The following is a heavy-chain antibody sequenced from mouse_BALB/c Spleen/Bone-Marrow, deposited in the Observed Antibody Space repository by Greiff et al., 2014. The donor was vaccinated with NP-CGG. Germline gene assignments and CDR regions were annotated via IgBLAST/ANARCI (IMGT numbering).Heavy chain of an antibody. J-gene: IGHJ2*01. CDR3: ARPGYGSNYDY. Sequence: VQVVESGAELVRPGSSVKISCKASGYAFSSYWMIWVKQRPGQGLEWIGQIYPGDGDTNYNGKFKGKATLTVDKSSSTAYMQLSSLTSEDSAVHFCARPGYGSNYDYWGQGTTLTVSS. D-gene: IGHD1-1*01. V-gene: IGHV1-80*01. CDR2: IYPGDGDT. CDR1: GYAFSSYW.